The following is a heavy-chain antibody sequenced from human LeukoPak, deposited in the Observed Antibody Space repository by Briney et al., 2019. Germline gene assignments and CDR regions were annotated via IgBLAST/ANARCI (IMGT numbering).Heavy chain of an antibody. CDR3: ARDPLGPGYGVA. D-gene: IGHD6-13*01. Sequence: SQTLSLTCTVSGGSISSGSYYWSWIRQPAGKGLEWIGRIYTSGSTNYNPSLKSRVTISVDTSKNQFSLKPSSVTAADTAVYYCARDPLGPGYGVAWGQGTLVTVSS. CDR1: GGSISSGSYY. CDR2: IYTSGST. V-gene: IGHV4-61*02. J-gene: IGHJ5*02.